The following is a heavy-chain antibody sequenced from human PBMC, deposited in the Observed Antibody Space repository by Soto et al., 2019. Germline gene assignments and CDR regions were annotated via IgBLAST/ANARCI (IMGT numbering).Heavy chain of an antibody. V-gene: IGHV3-21*01. CDR1: GFTFNNYN. CDR2: INSSSTYI. Sequence: EVQLVESGGGLVKPGGSLRLSCAASGFTFNNYNMNWVRQAPGKGLEWVSSINSSSTYIYYADSVKGRFTFSRDNAKNSLYLQMNSLRAEDSAVYYCARDGGYSSSSVTLDYWGQGTLVTVSS. CDR3: ARDGGYSSSSVTLDY. J-gene: IGHJ4*02. D-gene: IGHD6-6*01.